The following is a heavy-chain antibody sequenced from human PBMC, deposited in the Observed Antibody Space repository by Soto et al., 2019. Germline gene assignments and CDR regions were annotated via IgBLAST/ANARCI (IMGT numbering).Heavy chain of an antibody. D-gene: IGHD5-18*01. V-gene: IGHV3-21*01. Sequence: EVQLVESGGGLVQPGRSLRLSCEASGFSFDKSGMHWVREIPGKGLEWVSSISSSSSYIYYADSVKGRFTISRDNAKNSLYLQMNSLRAEDTAVYYCARGFSVDTSFFDYWGQGTLVTVSS. CDR2: ISSSSSYI. CDR1: GFSFDKSG. CDR3: ARGFSVDTSFFDY. J-gene: IGHJ4*02.